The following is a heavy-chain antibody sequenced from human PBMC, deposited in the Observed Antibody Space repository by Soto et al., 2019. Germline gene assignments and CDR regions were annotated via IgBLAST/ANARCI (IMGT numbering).Heavy chain of an antibody. CDR1: VFTFSSYG. CDR2: IWYDGSNK. CDR3: ARDAGYCSGGSCYWYAFDI. Sequence: HPGGSLRLSCAASVFTFSSYGMHWVRQAPGKGLEWVAVIWYDGSNKYYTDSVKGRFTISRDNSKNTLYLQMSSLRAEDTAVYYCARDAGYCSGGSCYWYAFDIWGQGTMVTVSS. J-gene: IGHJ3*02. D-gene: IGHD2-15*01. V-gene: IGHV3-33*01.